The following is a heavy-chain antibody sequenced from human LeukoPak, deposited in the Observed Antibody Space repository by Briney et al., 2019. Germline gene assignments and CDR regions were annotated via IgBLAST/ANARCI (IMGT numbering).Heavy chain of an antibody. V-gene: IGHV3-30*02. CDR3: ARQLIAPYNWFDP. CDR1: GFTFSSYG. CDR2: IRYDGSNK. J-gene: IGHJ5*02. Sequence: GGSLRLSCAASGFTFSSYGMHWVRQAPGKGLEWVAFIRYDGSNKYYADSVKGRFTISRDNSKNTLYLQMNSLRSEDTAVYYCARQLIAPYNWFDPWGQGTLVTVSS. D-gene: IGHD2-21*01.